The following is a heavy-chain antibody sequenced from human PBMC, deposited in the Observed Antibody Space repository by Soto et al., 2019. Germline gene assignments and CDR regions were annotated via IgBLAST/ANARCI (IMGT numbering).Heavy chain of an antibody. CDR2: IYYSGTT. CDR1: NGSVSSGTYS. V-gene: IGHV4-30-2*01. Sequence: SETLSLTCTVSNGSVSSGTYSWSWVRQPPGKGLEWIGYIYYSGTTYYTPSLKSRLTMSMDRANDHFSLNLTSVTAADTAVYFCARGHYYYYGMDVWGQGITVTVSS. J-gene: IGHJ6*02. CDR3: ARGHYYYYGMDV.